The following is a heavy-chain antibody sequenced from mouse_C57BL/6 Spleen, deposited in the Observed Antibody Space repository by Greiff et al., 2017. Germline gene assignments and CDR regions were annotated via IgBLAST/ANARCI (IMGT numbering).Heavy chain of an antibody. D-gene: IGHD2-2*01. CDR1: GYTFTSYW. V-gene: IGHV1-64*01. J-gene: IGHJ2*01. CDR2: IHPNSGST. CDR3: ARRVYGYERVFDY. Sequence: QVQLQQPGAELVKPGASVKLSCKASGYTFTSYWMHWVKQRPGQGLEWIGMIHPNSGSTNYNEKFKSKATLTVDKSSSTAYMQLSSLTSEDSAVYYCARRVYGYERVFDYWGQGTTLTVSS.